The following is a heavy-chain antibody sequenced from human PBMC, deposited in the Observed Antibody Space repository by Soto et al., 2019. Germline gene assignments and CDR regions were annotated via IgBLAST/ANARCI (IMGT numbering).Heavy chain of an antibody. CDR3: ARSGTWTTSSCYAGFHI. CDR2: INAGDGNT. J-gene: IGHJ3*02. CDR1: GYTFTNYA. V-gene: IGHV1-3*01. D-gene: IGHD6-13*01. Sequence: QVQLVQSGAEVKKPGPSVKVSCKTSGYTFTNYAIHSVRQAPGQSLEWMGWINAGDGNTKYSQKFQGRVTITRATSATTASMEHSSLRSEDAAVQYSARSGTWTTSSCYAGFHIRAQGTMGNASA.